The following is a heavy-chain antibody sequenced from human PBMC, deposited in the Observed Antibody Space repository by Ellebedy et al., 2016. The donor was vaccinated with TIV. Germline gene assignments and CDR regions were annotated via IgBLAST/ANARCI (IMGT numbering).Heavy chain of an antibody. CDR1: GGSFNTYY. CDR2: IHYSGST. Sequence: MPSETLSLTCTVSGGSFNTYYWSWIRQPPGKTLEWIGNIHYSGSTDYNPSLQSRVTISIDTSENQFSLSLSSVTAADPAVYYCARVPTPLSGYSSGWFYFDSWGQGTLVTVSS. CDR3: ARVPTPLSGYSSGWFYFDS. J-gene: IGHJ4*02. D-gene: IGHD6-19*01. V-gene: IGHV4-59*01.